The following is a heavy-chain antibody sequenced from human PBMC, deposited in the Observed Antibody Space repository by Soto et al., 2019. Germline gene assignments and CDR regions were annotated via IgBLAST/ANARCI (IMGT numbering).Heavy chain of an antibody. J-gene: IGHJ6*03. D-gene: IGHD2-2*01. CDR1: GGSISSSSYY. V-gene: IGHV4-39*01. CDR3: ARRSIHCSSTSCLSYYYYMDV. Sequence: SETLSLTCTVSGGSISSSSYYWGWIRQPPGKGLEWIGSIYYSGSTYYNPSLKSRVTISVDTSKNQFSLKLSSVTAADTAVYYCARRSIHCSSTSCLSYYYYMDVWGKGTTVTVSS. CDR2: IYYSGST.